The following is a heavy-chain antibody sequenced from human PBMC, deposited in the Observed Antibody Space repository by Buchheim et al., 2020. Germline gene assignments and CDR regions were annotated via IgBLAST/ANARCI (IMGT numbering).Heavy chain of an antibody. D-gene: IGHD3-10*01. J-gene: IGHJ4*02. Sequence: QVQLVESGGGVVQAGRSLRLSCAASGFSFSVYGMHWVRQAPGKGLEWVGVIGHTGIATDYADFVMGRFTLSRDNSKNTLYLQMNSLRAEDTAIYYCARDLERVKYLDYWGQGTL. CDR1: GFSFSVYG. V-gene: IGHV3-30*19. CDR2: IGHTGIAT. CDR3: ARDLERVKYLDY.